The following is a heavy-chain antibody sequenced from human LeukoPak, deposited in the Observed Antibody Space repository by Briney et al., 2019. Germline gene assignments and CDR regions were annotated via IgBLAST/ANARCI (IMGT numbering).Heavy chain of an antibody. CDR2: ISYDGSNK. D-gene: IGHD6-19*01. V-gene: IGHV3-30*04. Sequence: GGSLRLSCAASGFTFSSYAMHWVRQAPGKGLEWEAVISYDGSNKYYADSVKGRFTISRDNSKNTLYLQMNSLRAEDTAVYYCARDRGYSSFDYWGQGTLVTVSS. J-gene: IGHJ4*02. CDR3: ARDRGYSSFDY. CDR1: GFTFSSYA.